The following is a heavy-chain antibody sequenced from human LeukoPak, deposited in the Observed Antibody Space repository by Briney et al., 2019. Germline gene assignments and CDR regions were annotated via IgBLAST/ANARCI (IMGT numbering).Heavy chain of an antibody. J-gene: IGHJ4*02. Sequence: ASVKVSCKVSGGSFSNNAISWVRQAPGQGLEWMGRILPIFGTAEYAERFQGRLTLSADKSTTTAYIELTSLKIEDTALYFCTRGKGFVGHFDFWGQGTLVTVSS. D-gene: IGHD3-3*01. V-gene: IGHV1-69*06. CDR1: GGSFSNNA. CDR2: ILPIFGTA. CDR3: TRGKGFVGHFDF.